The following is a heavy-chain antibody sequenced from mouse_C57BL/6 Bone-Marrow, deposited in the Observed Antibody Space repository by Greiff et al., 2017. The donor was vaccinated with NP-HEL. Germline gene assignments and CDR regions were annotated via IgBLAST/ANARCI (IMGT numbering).Heavy chain of an antibody. V-gene: IGHV1-82*01. CDR3: ARRDGWMDY. CDR1: GYAFSSSW. D-gene: IGHD2-3*01. Sequence: VQLQQSGPELVKPGASVKISCKASGYAFSSSWMNWVKQRPGKGLEWIGRIYPGDGDTNYNGKFKGKATLTADTSSNTAYMQLSSLTTEDSAIYYCARRDGWMDYWGQGTSVTVSS. J-gene: IGHJ4*01. CDR2: IYPGDGDT.